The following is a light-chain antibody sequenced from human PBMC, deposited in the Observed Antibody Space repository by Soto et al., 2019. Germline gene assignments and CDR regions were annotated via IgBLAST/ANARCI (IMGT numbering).Light chain of an antibody. CDR1: QSVRNS. V-gene: IGKV3-15*01. CDR3: QQYNNWPPLT. J-gene: IGKJ4*01. Sequence: EIVMTQSPATLSVSPGERATLSCRASQSVRNSLAWYQQKPGQAPRLVIYGASTRATGIPARFSGSGSGTEFTLTISSLQSEDSAVYYCQQYNNWPPLTFGGGTKVEIK. CDR2: GAS.